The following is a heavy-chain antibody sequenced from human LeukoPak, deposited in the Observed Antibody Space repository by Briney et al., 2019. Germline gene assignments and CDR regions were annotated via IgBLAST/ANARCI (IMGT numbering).Heavy chain of an antibody. J-gene: IGHJ4*02. D-gene: IGHD3-9*01. CDR3: ASSYYDILTGYQEFDH. V-gene: IGHV3-33*01. CDR1: GFIFSSYG. Sequence: PGGSLRLSCAASGFIFSSYGMHWVRQAPGKGLEWVAVIWYDGSNKNYADSVKGRFTISRDNSKNTLYLQMNSLRAEDTAVYYCASSYYDILTGYQEFDHWGQGTLVTVSS. CDR2: IWYDGSNK.